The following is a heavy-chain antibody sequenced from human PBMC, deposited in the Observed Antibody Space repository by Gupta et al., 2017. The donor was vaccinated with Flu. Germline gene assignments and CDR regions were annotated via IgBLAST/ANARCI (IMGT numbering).Heavy chain of an antibody. J-gene: IGHJ4*02. CDR2: VDYSGIT. Sequence: QLQESDPELVKPSETLSLTCTVSNGSFSSYFWSWTRQHPGKGLEWIGYVDYSGITNYNPALKSRVNISIDPSKNKFSLKLSSVTAADTAFYYCTRVYGYNGNDFWGQGALVTVSS. D-gene: IGHD1-14*01. V-gene: IGHV4-59*01. CDR1: NGSFSSYF. CDR3: TRVYGYNGNDF.